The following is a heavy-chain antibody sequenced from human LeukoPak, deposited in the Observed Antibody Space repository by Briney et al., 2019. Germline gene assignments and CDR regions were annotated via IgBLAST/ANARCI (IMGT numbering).Heavy chain of an antibody. CDR3: AKSIQATAVFPMDY. Sequence: GGSLRLSCAAPGFTFSSYAMGWVRQAPGKGLEWVSAISGSGGSTYYADSVKGRFTISRDNSKNTLYLQMNSLRAEDTAVYYCAKSIQATAVFPMDYWGQGTLVTVSS. D-gene: IGHD5-18*01. CDR2: ISGSGGST. V-gene: IGHV3-23*01. CDR1: GFTFSSYA. J-gene: IGHJ4*02.